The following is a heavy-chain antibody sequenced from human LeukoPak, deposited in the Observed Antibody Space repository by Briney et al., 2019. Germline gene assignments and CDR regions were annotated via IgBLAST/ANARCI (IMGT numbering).Heavy chain of an antibody. Sequence: AGGSLRLSCAASGFTFSDYSMNWARQAPGKGLEWVSSISDDSNYIYYADSVKGRFTISRDNAKNSLYLQMNSLRAEDTAVYYCANHLACGSTSCPSFDYWGQGTLVTVSS. J-gene: IGHJ4*02. CDR2: ISDDSNYI. CDR1: GFTFSDYS. CDR3: ANHLACGSTSCPSFDY. V-gene: IGHV3-21*01. D-gene: IGHD2-2*01.